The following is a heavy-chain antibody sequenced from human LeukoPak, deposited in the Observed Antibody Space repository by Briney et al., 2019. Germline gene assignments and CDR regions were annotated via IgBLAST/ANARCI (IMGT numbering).Heavy chain of an antibody. Sequence: PSETLSLTCTVSGGSISSGDYYWSWIRQPPGKGLEWIGEINHSGSTNYNPSLKSRVTISVDTSKNQFSLKLSSVTAADTAVYYCARSSTRLPDYWGQGTLVTVSS. CDR3: ARSSTRLPDY. CDR1: GGSISSGDYY. J-gene: IGHJ4*02. CDR2: INHSGST. D-gene: IGHD3-3*02. V-gene: IGHV4-39*07.